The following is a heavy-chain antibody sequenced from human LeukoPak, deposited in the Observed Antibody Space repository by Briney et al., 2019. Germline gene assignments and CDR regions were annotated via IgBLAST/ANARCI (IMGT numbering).Heavy chain of an antibody. CDR2: IYSGGST. D-gene: IGHD6-13*01. CDR1: GFTVSSNY. V-gene: IGHV3-53*01. Sequence: GGSLRLSCAASGFTVSSNYMSWVRQAPGKGLEWVSVIYSGGSTYYADSVKGRFTISRDNSKNTLYLQMNSLRAEDTAVYYCARAIAGYSSSWPFDYWGQGTLVTVSS. J-gene: IGHJ4*02. CDR3: ARAIAGYSSSWPFDY.